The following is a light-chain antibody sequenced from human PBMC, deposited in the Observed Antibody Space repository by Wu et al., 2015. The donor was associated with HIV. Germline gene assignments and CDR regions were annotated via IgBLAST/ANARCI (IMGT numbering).Light chain of an antibody. J-gene: IGKJ1*01. CDR3: QQYNKWPRT. V-gene: IGKV3-15*01. CDR2: GTS. Sequence: EIEMTQSPTTLSVSPGERATLSCRASQSFGSDLAWYQQKPGQAPRLLMYGTSTRATGVPARFSGSGSGTEFTLTISSLQSEDFAVYYCQQYNKWPRTLGQGTKVEIK. CDR1: QSFGSD.